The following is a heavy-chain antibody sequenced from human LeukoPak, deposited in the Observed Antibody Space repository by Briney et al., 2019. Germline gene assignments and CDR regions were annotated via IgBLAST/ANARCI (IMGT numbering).Heavy chain of an antibody. CDR1: GFTFSSYW. CDR2: IKQDGSEK. CDR3: AKDTGGNGAYFYAMDV. V-gene: IGHV3-7*03. Sequence: PGGSLRLSCAASGFTFSSYWMSWVRQAPGKGLEWVANIKQDGSEKYYVDSVKGRFTISRDNAKNTLYLQMNSLRPEDTALYYCAKDTGGNGAYFYAMDVWGQGTSVTVSS. J-gene: IGHJ6*02. D-gene: IGHD4-23*01.